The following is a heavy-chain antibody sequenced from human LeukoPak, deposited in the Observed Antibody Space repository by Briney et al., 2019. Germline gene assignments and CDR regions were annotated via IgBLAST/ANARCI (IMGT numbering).Heavy chain of an antibody. V-gene: IGHV4-59*08. CDR2: IYYSGST. J-gene: IGHJ4*02. CDR1: GGSISSYY. Sequence: SETLSLTCTVSGGSISSYYWNWIRQPPGKGLEWIGYIYYSGSTNYNPSLKSRVTISVDTSKNQFSLKLSSVTAADTAVYYCARQVDSSSWYGNSYFDYWGQGTLVTVSS. CDR3: ARQVDSSSWYGNSYFDY. D-gene: IGHD6-13*01.